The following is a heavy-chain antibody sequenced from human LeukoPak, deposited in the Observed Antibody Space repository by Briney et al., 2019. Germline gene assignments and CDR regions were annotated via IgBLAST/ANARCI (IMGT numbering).Heavy chain of an antibody. CDR3: ANDVPPTRNFVMMPVTMMEN. CDR1: GFTFSTYG. V-gene: IGHV3-23*01. Sequence: GGSLRLSCAASGFTFSTYGMAWVRQAPERGLESVSTINDIGVNTHYADSVKGRFTISRDNSKNTLYLQMNSQRAEDTAAYYCANDVPPTRNFVMMPVTMMENWGQGTLVTVSS. J-gene: IGHJ4*02. D-gene: IGHD3-22*01. CDR2: INDIGVNT.